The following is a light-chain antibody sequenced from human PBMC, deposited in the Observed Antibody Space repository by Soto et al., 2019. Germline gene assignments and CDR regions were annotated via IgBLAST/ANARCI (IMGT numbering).Light chain of an antibody. J-gene: IGLJ3*02. V-gene: IGLV2-14*01. CDR1: ASDIGNYNY. CDR2: GVS. Sequence: QSALTQPASVSGSPGQSITISCTGTASDIGNYNYVSWYQLHPGKAPKLLIYGVSNRPSGVSNRFSGSKSGNAASLTISGLQADDEADYYCSSYTAYTTLWVFGGGTKLTVL. CDR3: SSYTAYTTLWV.